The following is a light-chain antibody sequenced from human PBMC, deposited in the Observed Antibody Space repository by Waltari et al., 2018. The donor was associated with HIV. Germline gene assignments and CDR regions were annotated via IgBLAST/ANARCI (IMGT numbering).Light chain of an antibody. CDR3: GSWDDSLNGHVV. CDR1: SSNIGGNA. V-gene: IGLV1-44*01. J-gene: IGLJ2*01. Sequence: QSVLTQPPSASGALGQRVSIFCSGSSSNIGGNAVNWYQQLPGTAPQLPISSNIQRRSGVPDRFSASKSGTSASLAISGLQSEDEADYYCGSWDDSLNGHVVFGGGTKLTVL. CDR2: SNI.